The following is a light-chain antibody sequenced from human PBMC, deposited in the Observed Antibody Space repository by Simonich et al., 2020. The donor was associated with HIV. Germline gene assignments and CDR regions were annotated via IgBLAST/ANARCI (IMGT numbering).Light chain of an antibody. J-gene: IGKJ5*01. CDR1: QSVSSY. CDR3: QQRSNWPPIT. Sequence: EIVLTQSPATLSLSPGERATLSCRASQSVSSYLAWYQPKPGQAPRLLIYDASNRATVIPARFSGSGSGTDFTLTISSLEPEDFAVYYCQQRSNWPPITFGQGTRLEIK. V-gene: IGKV3-11*01. CDR2: DAS.